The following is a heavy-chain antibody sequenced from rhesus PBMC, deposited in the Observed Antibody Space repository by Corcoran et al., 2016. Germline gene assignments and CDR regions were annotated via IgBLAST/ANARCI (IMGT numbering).Heavy chain of an antibody. CDR3: TREDYGGSYTSYY. J-gene: IGHJ4*01. V-gene: IGHV3S4*01. CDR1: GFTSSSYD. CDR2: ISNTGKTR. D-gene: IGHD4-29*01. Sequence: EVQLVESGGGLVQPGGSLRLSCSASGFTSSSYDMSWVRQALGKGLEWVSSISNTGKTRYYADSVKGRFTISRDNATNSLSLQMNSLKIEDTAVYYCTREDYGGSYTSYYGGQGVLVTVSS.